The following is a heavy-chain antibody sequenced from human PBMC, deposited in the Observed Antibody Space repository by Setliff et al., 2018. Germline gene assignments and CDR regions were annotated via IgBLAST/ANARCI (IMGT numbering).Heavy chain of an antibody. Sequence: PGESLKISCAASGLTFGTTSMHWVRQAPGKGLEYVSAISSNGDRTYYGDSVKGRFTISRDNSKNTLYLQMGSLRAEDMAVYYCATWNGRYSGYWGQGTLVTVSS. CDR2: ISSNGDRT. CDR1: GLTFGTTS. D-gene: IGHD1-26*01. J-gene: IGHJ4*02. CDR3: ATWNGRYSGY. V-gene: IGHV3-64*02.